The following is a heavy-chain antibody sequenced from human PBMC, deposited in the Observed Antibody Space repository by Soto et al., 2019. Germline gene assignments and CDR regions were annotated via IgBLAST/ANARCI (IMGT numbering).Heavy chain of an antibody. J-gene: IGHJ4*02. CDR3: ARGPGYYFDY. V-gene: IGHV3-64*01. CDR2: ISSNGGST. CDR1: GFTFSSCA. Sequence: EVQLVESGGGLVQPGGSLRLSCAASGFTFSSCARHWVRQAPGKGLEYVSAISSNGGSTYYANSVKGRFTISRDNSKNTLYLQMGSLRAEDMAVYYCARGPGYYFDYWGQGTLVTVSS.